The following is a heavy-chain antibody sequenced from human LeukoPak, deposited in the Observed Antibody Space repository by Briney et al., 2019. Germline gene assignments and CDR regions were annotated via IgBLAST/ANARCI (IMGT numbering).Heavy chain of an antibody. Sequence: GGSLRLSCAASGFTFSSYAMSWVRQAPGKGLEWVSAISGSGGSTYYADPVKGRFTISRDNSKNTLYLQMNSLRAEDTAVYYCAKLTFDWLLGPFDYWGQGTLVTVSS. V-gene: IGHV3-23*01. J-gene: IGHJ4*02. D-gene: IGHD3-9*01. CDR2: ISGSGGST. CDR1: GFTFSSYA. CDR3: AKLTFDWLLGPFDY.